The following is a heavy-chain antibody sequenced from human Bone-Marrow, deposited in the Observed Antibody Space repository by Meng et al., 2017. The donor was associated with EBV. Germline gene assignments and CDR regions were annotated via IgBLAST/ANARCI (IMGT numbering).Heavy chain of an antibody. V-gene: IGHV1-69*01. D-gene: IGHD3-10*01. Sequence: AELVQAGAEVMMPGSSVKVSCRILGGTFISDAFSWVLQSPGQGLEGMGGLIPMSGSPHYAQKFQDRVTIFADESTSTHSMELTNLRSEDTAMYYCASESGRGFTPDYWGQGTLVTVSS. CDR3: ASESGRGFTPDY. CDR1: GGTFISDA. CDR2: LIPMSGSP. J-gene: IGHJ4*02.